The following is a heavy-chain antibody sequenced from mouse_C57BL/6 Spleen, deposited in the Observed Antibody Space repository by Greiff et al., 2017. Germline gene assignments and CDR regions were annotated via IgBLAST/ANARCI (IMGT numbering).Heavy chain of an antibody. V-gene: IGHV3-6*01. CDR3: ARGGDGYDNDVWFAS. CDR2: ISYDGSN. J-gene: IGHJ3*01. D-gene: IGHD2-4*01. Sequence: VQLKESGPGLVKPSQSLSLSCSATGYTITSGYYWYWIRQFPGNILEWMGYISYDGSNNYNPSLKNRISLTRDTSKNQFYLKLNSRTTEDAATYCWARGGDGYDNDVWFASWGQGTLVTVSA. CDR1: GYTITSGYY.